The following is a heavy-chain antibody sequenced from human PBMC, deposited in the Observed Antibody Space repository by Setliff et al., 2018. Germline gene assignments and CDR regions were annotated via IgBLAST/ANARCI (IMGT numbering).Heavy chain of an antibody. J-gene: IGHJ6*02. Sequence: LSLTCTVSGGSISSSSYYWGWIRQPPGKGPEWIGSIYYSGSTYYNPSLKSRVTISVDTSKNQFSLKLSSVTAADTAVYYCARAGNYNFWSGYPPYYYYYGMDVWGQGTTVTVSS. CDR1: GGSISSSSYY. V-gene: IGHV4-39*01. D-gene: IGHD3-3*01. CDR2: IYYSGST. CDR3: ARAGNYNFWSGYPPYYYYYGMDV.